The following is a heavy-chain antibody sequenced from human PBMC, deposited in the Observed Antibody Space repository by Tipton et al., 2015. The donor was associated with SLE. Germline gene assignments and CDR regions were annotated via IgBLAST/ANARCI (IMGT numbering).Heavy chain of an antibody. V-gene: IGHV4-39*07. CDR2: VFYTGST. CDR1: GGSINTNLYQ. J-gene: IGHJ2*01. Sequence: LRLSCIVSGGSINTNLYQWGWIRQPPGKGLEWIANVFYTGSTYYNPSLNSPVTISIDTSKNQFSLRLSSVTAADTAIYYCARMHIDQDYSNWYFDLWGRGTLVTVST. CDR3: ARMHIDQDYSNWYFDL. D-gene: IGHD4-11*01.